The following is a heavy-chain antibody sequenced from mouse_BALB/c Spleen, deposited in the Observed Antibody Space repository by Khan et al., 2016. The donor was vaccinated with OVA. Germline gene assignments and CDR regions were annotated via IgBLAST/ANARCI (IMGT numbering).Heavy chain of an antibody. CDR1: GYSFTSYY. D-gene: IGHD2-2*01. V-gene: IGHV1-31*01. Sequence: VQLQQSGPELMKPGASVKISCKASGYSFTSYYIHWIMQSHGKSLEWIGYIDPFSGGITYNQKFKGKATLTVDKSSSTAYIYFSNLTSEDSAVYYGTRNGYVAWFTYWGQGTLVTVSA. CDR2: IDPFSGGI. CDR3: TRNGYVAWFTY. J-gene: IGHJ3*01.